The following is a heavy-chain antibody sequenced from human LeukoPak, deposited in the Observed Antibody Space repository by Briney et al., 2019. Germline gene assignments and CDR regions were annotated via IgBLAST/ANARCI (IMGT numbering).Heavy chain of an antibody. CDR3: AREPPIGAGGADL. Sequence: GGSLRLSCAVSGFTFSSCSMNWVRQAPGKGLEWISHISSSSSTIYYADSVKGRFTISRDNGKNSLYLQMNSLRDEDTAVYYCAREPPIGAGGADLWGQGTLVTVSS. CDR2: ISSSSSTI. J-gene: IGHJ5*02. D-gene: IGHD6-13*01. CDR1: GFTFSSCS. V-gene: IGHV3-48*02.